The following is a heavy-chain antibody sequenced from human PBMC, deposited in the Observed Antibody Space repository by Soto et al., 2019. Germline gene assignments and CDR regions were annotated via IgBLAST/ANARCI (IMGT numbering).Heavy chain of an antibody. V-gene: IGHV1-69*04. D-gene: IGHD2-2*01. CDR3: ARDRAGRHCSSTSCYASFDY. Sequence: ASVKVSCKASGGTFSSYTISWVRQAPGQGLEWMGRIIPILGIANYAQKFQGRVTITADKSTSTAYMELSSLRSEDTAVYYCARDRAGRHCSSTSCYASFDYWGQGTLVTVSS. J-gene: IGHJ4*02. CDR2: IIPILGIA. CDR1: GGTFSSYT.